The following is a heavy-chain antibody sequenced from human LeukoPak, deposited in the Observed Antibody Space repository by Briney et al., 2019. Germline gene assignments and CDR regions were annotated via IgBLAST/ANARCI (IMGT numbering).Heavy chain of an antibody. J-gene: IGHJ3*02. CDR1: GGSISSYF. V-gene: IGHV4-59*01. CDR3: ARETRLHSGSYSNDAFDI. CDR2: ISYSGST. Sequence: PSETPSLTCTVSGGSISSYFWSWIRQPPAKGLEWVGYISYSGSTDYNPSLKSRVTISLDTSMNQFSLRLSSVTAADTAVYYGARETRLHSGSYSNDAFDIWGQGTMVTVSS. D-gene: IGHD1-26*01.